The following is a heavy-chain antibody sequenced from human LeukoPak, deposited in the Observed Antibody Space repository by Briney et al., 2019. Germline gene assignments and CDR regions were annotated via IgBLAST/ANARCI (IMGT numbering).Heavy chain of an antibody. J-gene: IGHJ4*02. CDR3: ARQYCDSTGYYYFDY. CDR2: MYYSGST. CDR1: GDSITGSSYY. D-gene: IGHD3-22*01. Sequence: PSETLSLTCTVSGDSITGSSYYWGWIRQPPGKGLEWMGSMYYSGSTYSNPSLKSRVTISADTSKNQFSLKLKSVTAADTAVDYCARQYCDSTGYYYFDYWGQGTLVTVSS. V-gene: IGHV4-39*01.